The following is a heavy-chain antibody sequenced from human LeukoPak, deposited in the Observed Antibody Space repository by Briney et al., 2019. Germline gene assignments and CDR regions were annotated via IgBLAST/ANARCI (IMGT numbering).Heavy chain of an antibody. D-gene: IGHD6-13*01. CDR3: AGDSSPYAFDI. J-gene: IGHJ3*02. CDR2: IKQDGSEK. V-gene: IGHV3-7*01. Sequence: GGSLRLSCAASGFTFSSYWMSWVRQAPGKGLEWVANIKQDGSEKYYVDSVKGRFTISRDNAKNSLYLQMNSLRAEDTAVYYCAGDSSPYAFDIWGQGTMVTVSS. CDR1: GFTFSSYW.